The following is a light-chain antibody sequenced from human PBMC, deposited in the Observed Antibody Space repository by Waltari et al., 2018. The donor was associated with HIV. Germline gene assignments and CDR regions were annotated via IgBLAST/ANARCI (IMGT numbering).Light chain of an antibody. V-gene: IGLV1-47*02. CDR3: AAWDNALGGHVV. CDR1: TSSIGSNS. CDR2: RSN. Sequence: QSVLTQPPSMSGTPGQRVIISCSGTTSSIGSNSVYWYQQLPGAAPKLLIYRSNQQPSGVRDRFFGSKSGTSASLAISGLRPEDEAMYFCAAWDNALGGHVVFGGGTNLTVL. J-gene: IGLJ2*01.